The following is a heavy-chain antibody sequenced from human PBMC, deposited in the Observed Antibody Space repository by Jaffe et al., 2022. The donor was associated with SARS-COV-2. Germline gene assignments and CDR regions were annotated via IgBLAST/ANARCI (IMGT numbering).Heavy chain of an antibody. J-gene: IGHJ4*02. Sequence: EVQLVESGGGLVQPGRSLRLSCAASGFTFDDYAMHWVRQAPGKGLEWVSGISWNSGSIGYADSVKGRFTISRDNAKNSLYLQMNSLRAEDTALYYCAKDESCSSTSCGGGFDYWGQGTLVTVSS. CDR3: AKDESCSSTSCGGGFDY. CDR2: ISWNSGSI. D-gene: IGHD2-2*01. V-gene: IGHV3-9*01. CDR1: GFTFDDYA.